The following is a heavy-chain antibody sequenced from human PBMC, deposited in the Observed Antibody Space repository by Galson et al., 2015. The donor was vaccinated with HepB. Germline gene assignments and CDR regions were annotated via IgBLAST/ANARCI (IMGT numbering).Heavy chain of an antibody. CDR3: ASSPNIYCSGGSCYLDY. CDR1: GFTFSSYS. J-gene: IGHJ4*02. D-gene: IGHD2-15*01. V-gene: IGHV3-21*01. Sequence: SLRLSCAASGFTFSSYSMNWVRQAPGKGLEWVSSISSSSSYIYYADSVKGRFTISRDNSKNTLYLQMNSLRAEDTAVYYCASSPNIYCSGGSCYLDYWGQGTLFTVSS. CDR2: ISSSSSYI.